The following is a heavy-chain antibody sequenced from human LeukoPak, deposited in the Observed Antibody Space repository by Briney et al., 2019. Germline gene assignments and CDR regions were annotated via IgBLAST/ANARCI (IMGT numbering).Heavy chain of an antibody. CDR2: IYYSGST. V-gene: IGHV4-59*12. J-gene: IGHJ4*02. Sequence: SETLSLTCTVSASSISSYYWSWIRQPPGKGLEWIGYIYYSGSTYYNPSLKSRVTISVDTSKNQFSLKLSSVTAADTAVYYCARAPSTYYDILTGYRQYYFDYWGQGTLVTVSS. CDR1: ASSISSYY. D-gene: IGHD3-9*01. CDR3: ARAPSTYYDILTGYRQYYFDY.